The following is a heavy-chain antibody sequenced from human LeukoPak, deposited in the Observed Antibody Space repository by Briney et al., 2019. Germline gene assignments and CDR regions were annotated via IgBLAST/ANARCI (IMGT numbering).Heavy chain of an antibody. CDR3: ATWGGREDY. J-gene: IGHJ4*02. D-gene: IGHD3-16*01. CDR1: GFSFSGYW. CDR2: INQDGSHE. Sequence: GGSLRLSCAASGFSFSGYWMNWVRQVPGKGLGWLANINQDGSHEYYLDSVKGRFTISRDNAKNSLYLQMNSLRAEDTALYYCATWGGREDYWGQGTLVTVSS. V-gene: IGHV3-7*01.